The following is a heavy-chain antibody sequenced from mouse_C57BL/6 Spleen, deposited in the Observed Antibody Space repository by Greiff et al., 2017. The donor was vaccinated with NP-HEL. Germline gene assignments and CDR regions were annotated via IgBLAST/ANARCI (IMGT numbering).Heavy chain of an antibody. CDR2: IYPGDGDT. V-gene: IGHV1-82*01. Sequence: QVTLKESGPELVKPGASVKISCKASGYAFSSSWMNWVKQRPGKGLEWIGRIYPGDGDTNYNGKFKGKATLTADKSSSTAYMQLSSLTSEDSAVYFCARGNDAWFAYWGQGTLVTVSA. CDR3: ARGNDAWFAY. J-gene: IGHJ3*01. CDR1: GYAFSSSW. D-gene: IGHD2-12*01.